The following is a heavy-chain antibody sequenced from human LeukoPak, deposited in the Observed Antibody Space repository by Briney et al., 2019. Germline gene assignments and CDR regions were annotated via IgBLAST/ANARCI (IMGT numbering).Heavy chain of an antibody. Sequence: GRSLRLSCTASGFTFGDHAMSWFRQASGKGREWVGFIMRKAYGGTTEYAASVKGRFTISRDDSKSIAYLQMNSLKTEDTAVYYCTSFVVVTAIRRAFDIWGQGTMVTVSS. CDR2: IMRKAYGGTT. V-gene: IGHV3-49*03. CDR1: GFTFGDHA. D-gene: IGHD2-21*02. CDR3: TSFVVVTAIRRAFDI. J-gene: IGHJ3*02.